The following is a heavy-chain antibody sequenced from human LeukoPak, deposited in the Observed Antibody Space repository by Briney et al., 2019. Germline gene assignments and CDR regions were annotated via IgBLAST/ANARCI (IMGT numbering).Heavy chain of an antibody. D-gene: IGHD5-18*01. V-gene: IGHV1-69*13. CDR2: IIPIFGTA. J-gene: IGHJ6*02. CDR1: GYTFTSYG. Sequence: ASVKVSCKASGYTFTSYGISWVRQAPGQGLEWMGGIIPIFGTANYAQKFQGRVTITADESTSTAYMELSSLRSEDTAVYYCGVDTAMVYYYYYGMDVWGQGTTVTVSS. CDR3: GVDTAMVYYYYYGMDV.